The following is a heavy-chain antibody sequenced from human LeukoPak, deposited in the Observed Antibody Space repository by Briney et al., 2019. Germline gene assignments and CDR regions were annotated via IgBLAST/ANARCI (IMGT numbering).Heavy chain of an antibody. D-gene: IGHD2-8*01. CDR3: ASRRYSTATASNDVSQSVDY. V-gene: IGHV1-46*01. CDR2: INPSGGST. Sequence: ASVKVSCKASGYTFTSYYMHWVRQAPGQGLEWMGIINPSGGSTSYAQKFQGRVTMTRDPSTSTVYMELSSLRSEDTAVYYCASRRYSTATASNDVSQSVDYWGQGTLVTVSS. J-gene: IGHJ4*02. CDR1: GYTFTSYY.